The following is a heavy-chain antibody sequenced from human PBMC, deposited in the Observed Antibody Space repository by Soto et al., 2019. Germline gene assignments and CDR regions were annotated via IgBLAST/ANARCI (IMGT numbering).Heavy chain of an antibody. CDR2: ISYDGSNK. Sequence: LRLSCAASGFTFSSYAMHWVRQAPGKGLEWAAVISYDGSNKYYADSVKGRFTISRDDSKNTLYLQMNSLRAEDTAVYYCAREGPIGYYDSSPYFDYWGQGTLVTVSS. CDR1: GFTFSSYA. V-gene: IGHV3-30-3*01. CDR3: AREGPIGYYDSSPYFDY. J-gene: IGHJ4*02. D-gene: IGHD3-22*01.